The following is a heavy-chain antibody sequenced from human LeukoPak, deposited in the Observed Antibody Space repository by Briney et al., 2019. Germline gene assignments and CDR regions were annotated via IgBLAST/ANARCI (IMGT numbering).Heavy chain of an antibody. CDR2: INIGSTHI. V-gene: IGHV3-21*01. D-gene: IGHD6-13*01. CDR3: LTCLYSDSWFKPNDH. Sequence: GGSLRLSCAASGFTFRDYSMNWVRQAPGKGLECVSSINIGSTHIIYANSVKGRFTISRDNADNFLYLNMNSLSAEDTAIYYCLTCLYSDSWFKPNDHWGQGTLVTVSS. CDR1: GFTFRDYS. J-gene: IGHJ4*02.